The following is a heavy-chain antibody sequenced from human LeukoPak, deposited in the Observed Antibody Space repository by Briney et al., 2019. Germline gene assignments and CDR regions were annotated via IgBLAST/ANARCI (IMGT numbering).Heavy chain of an antibody. J-gene: IGHJ5*02. D-gene: IGHD3-3*01. CDR3: ARVAAYYDFWSPSNGAWFDP. CDR1: GGSISSYY. Sequence: SETLSLTCTVSGGSISSYYWSWIRQPAGKGLEWIGRIYTSGSTNYNPSLKSRVTVSVDTSKNQFSLKLSSVTAADTAVYYCARVAAYYDFWSPSNGAWFDPWGQGTLVTVSS. CDR2: IYTSGST. V-gene: IGHV4-4*07.